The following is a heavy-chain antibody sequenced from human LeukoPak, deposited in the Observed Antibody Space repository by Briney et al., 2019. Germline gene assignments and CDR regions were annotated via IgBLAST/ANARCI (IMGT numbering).Heavy chain of an antibody. CDR1: GNTFTSYD. Sequence: GASVKVSCKASGNTFTSYDINWVRQATGQGLEWMGWMNPNSGNTGYAQKFQGRVTTTRDTSVSTAYMELSSLTSEDTAVYYCASRRCGAGSCFPGYWGQGTLVTVSS. CDR2: MNPNSGNT. CDR3: ASRRCGAGSCFPGY. J-gene: IGHJ4*02. V-gene: IGHV1-8*01. D-gene: IGHD2-15*01.